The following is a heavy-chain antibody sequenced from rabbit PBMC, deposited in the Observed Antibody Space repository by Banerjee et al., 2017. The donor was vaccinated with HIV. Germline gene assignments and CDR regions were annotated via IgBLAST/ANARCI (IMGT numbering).Heavy chain of an antibody. D-gene: IGHD1-1*01. CDR1: GFSFSSGYY. Sequence: QSLEESGGGLVQPGASLTLTCKASGFSFSSGYYMCWVRQAPGKGLEWIACINAGVDSSGDTWYASWAKGRFTISKTSSTTVTLQMTSLTAADTATYCCARLSIGYYYFDLWGQGTLVTVS. CDR3: ARLSIGYYYFDL. CDR2: INAGVDSSGDT. V-gene: IGHV1S40*01. J-gene: IGHJ4*01.